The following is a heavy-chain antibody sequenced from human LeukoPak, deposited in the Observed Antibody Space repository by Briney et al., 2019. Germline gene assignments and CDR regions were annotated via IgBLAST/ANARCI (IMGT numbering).Heavy chain of an antibody. Sequence: SETLSLTCTVSGYSISSGYCWGWIRQPPGKGLEWIGSIYHSGSTYYNPSLKSRVTISVDTSKNQFSLKLSSVTAADTAVYYCARDESSSLIFNWFDPWGQGTLVTVSS. V-gene: IGHV4-38-2*02. J-gene: IGHJ5*02. CDR3: ARDESSSLIFNWFDP. CDR1: GYSISSGYC. D-gene: IGHD6-13*01. CDR2: IYHSGST.